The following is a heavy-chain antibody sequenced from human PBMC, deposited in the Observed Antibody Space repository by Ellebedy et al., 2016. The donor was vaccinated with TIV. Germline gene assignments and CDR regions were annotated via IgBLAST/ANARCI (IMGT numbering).Heavy chain of an antibody. Sequence: ESLKISCAASGLTFSNNSMNWVRQPPGKGLEYIGSVYYSGSPYYNPSFKSRVTLSADTSKNQFSLNLRTVTAADTAVYYCARTDPWQPIDDWGQGILVSVSS. J-gene: IGHJ4*02. CDR3: ARTDPWQPIDD. CDR2: VYYSGSP. V-gene: IGHV4-39*01. D-gene: IGHD2-21*02. CDR1: GLTFSNNSMN.